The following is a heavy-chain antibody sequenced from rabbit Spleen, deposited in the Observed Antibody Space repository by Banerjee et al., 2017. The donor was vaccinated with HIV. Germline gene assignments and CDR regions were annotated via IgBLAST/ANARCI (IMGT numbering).Heavy chain of an antibody. V-gene: IGHV1S40*01. D-gene: IGHD4-1*01. CDR2: GYSGSSGDT. CDR3: ARDLTGVIGWNFGW. J-gene: IGHJ6*01. CDR1: GSDFSNKAA. Sequence: QSLEESGGDLVKPGASQTLTCTASGSDFSNKAARCWVRQAPGKGLEWIACGYSGSSGDTYYANWVKGRFTLSKTSSTAVTLQVTSLTAADTATYFCARDLTGVIGWNFGWWGPGTLVTV.